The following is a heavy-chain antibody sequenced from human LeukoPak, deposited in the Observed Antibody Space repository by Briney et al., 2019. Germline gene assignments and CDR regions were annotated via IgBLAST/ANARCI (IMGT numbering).Heavy chain of an antibody. CDR3: ARLADYYDWERSFDI. CDR2: IYPGDSDT. V-gene: IGHV5-51*01. J-gene: IGHJ3*02. Sequence: GESLKISCKGFGYSFTTYWINWVRQMPGKGLEWMGIIYPGDSDTRYSPSFQGQVTISADKSISTAYLQWGSLKASDTAMYCCARLADYYDWERSFDIWGQGTMVTVSS. D-gene: IGHD3-22*01. CDR1: GYSFTTYW.